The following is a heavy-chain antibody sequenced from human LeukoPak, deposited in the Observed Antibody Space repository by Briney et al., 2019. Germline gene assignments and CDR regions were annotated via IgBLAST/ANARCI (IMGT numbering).Heavy chain of an antibody. CDR1: GGSISSGDYY. CDR2: IYYSGST. Sequence: SETLSLTCTVSGGSISSGDYYWSWIRQPPGKGLEWIGYIYYSGSTYYNPSLKSRVTISVDTSKNQFSLKLSSVTAADTAVYYCARVKGPSYHYYYLDVWGKGTTVTVSS. J-gene: IGHJ6*03. V-gene: IGHV4-30-4*08. CDR3: ARVKGPSYHYYYLDV.